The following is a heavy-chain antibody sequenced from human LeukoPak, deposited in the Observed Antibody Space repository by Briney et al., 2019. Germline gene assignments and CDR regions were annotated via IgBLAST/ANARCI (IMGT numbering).Heavy chain of an antibody. J-gene: IGHJ6*02. Sequence: SVKVSCKASGGTFYSYALTWVRQAPGQALEWMGRIIPILDITIYAQKFQGRVTITADKSTSTAYIELSSLSSEDTAVYYCARDQGLIDPPPYGLDVWGQGTTVTVSS. CDR2: IIPILDIT. D-gene: IGHD3-16*01. CDR3: ARDQGLIDPPPYGLDV. V-gene: IGHV1-69*04. CDR1: GGTFYSYA.